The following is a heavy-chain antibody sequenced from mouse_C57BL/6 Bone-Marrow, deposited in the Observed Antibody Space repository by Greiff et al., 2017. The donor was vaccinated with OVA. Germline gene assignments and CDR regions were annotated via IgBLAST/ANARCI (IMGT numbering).Heavy chain of an antibody. CDR1: GYTFTSYW. CDR3: ARGDYDYDDGYYFDY. V-gene: IGHV1-50*01. CDR2: IDPSDSYT. J-gene: IGHJ2*01. Sequence: QVQLQQPGAELVKPGASVKLSCKASGYTFTSYWMQWVKQRPGQGLEWIGEIDPSDSYTNYNQKFKGKATLTVDTSSSTAYMQLSSLTSEDSAVYYCARGDYDYDDGYYFDYWGQGTTLTVSS. D-gene: IGHD2-4*01.